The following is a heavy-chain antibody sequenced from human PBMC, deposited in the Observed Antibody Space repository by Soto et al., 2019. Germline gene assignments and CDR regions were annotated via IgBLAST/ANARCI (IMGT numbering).Heavy chain of an antibody. CDR3: AKRELATFVLSS. CDR1: GFTFSSFW. CDR2: INTDGSST. V-gene: IGHV3-74*01. J-gene: IGHJ5*02. D-gene: IGHD3-3*02. Sequence: EVQLVESGGGLVQPGGSLRLSCAVSGFTFSSFWMHWVRQAPGEGLVWVSRINTDGSSTSYADSVKGRFTISRDNAKTPFYLQMTRRRAEATPIYYCAKRELATFVLSSWAQGP.